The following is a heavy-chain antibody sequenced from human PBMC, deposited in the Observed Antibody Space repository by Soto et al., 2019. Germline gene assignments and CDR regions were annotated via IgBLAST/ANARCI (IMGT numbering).Heavy chain of an antibody. CDR2: INPSGGST. CDR1: GYSCTSYY. Sequence: ASVETSCKASGYSCTSYYVHWVRQAPGQGLDLMGRINPSGGSTGYAQRFQGRVTMTRDTSTSTLYMELSSLRSEDTAVYYCARDFGEMITHTYYKGVGFWGQGTLVTVCS. D-gene: IGHD2-21*01. J-gene: IGHJ4*02. CDR3: ARDFGEMITHTYYKGVGF. V-gene: IGHV1-46*01.